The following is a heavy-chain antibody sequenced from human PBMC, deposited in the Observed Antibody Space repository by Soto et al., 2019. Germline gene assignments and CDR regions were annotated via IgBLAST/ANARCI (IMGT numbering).Heavy chain of an antibody. J-gene: IGHJ4*02. CDR2: ISGSGGST. CDR1: GFTFSSYA. V-gene: IGHV3-23*01. Sequence: GGSLRLSCAASGFTFSSYAMSWVRQAPGKGLEWVSAISGSGGSTYYADSVKGRFTISRDNSKNTLYLQMNSLRAEDTAVYYCAKDLRRHYYDSSGYYVDWGQGTLVTVSS. CDR3: AKDLRRHYYDSSGYYVD. D-gene: IGHD3-22*01.